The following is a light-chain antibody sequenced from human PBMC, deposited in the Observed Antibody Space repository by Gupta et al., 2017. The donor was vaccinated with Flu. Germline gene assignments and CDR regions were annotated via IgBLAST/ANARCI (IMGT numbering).Light chain of an antibody. V-gene: IGKV4-1*01. CDR1: QSVLYSSNNKNY. CDR3: QQYYVTPRT. Sequence: DIVMTQSPDPLAVSLGERATINCKSSQSVLYSSNNKNYLAWYQQKPGQPPKVLIYWASTRESGVPDRFSGSGSGTDFTLTISSLQAEDVAVYYCQQYYVTPRTFGQGTKVEV. CDR2: WAS. J-gene: IGKJ1*01.